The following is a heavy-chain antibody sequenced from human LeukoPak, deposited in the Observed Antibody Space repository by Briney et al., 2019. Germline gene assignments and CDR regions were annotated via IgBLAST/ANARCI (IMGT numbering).Heavy chain of an antibody. Sequence: SETLSLTCTVSGGSISRSSYYWGWIRQPPGKGLEWIGSIYYSGSTYYNPSLKSRVTISVDTSKNQFSLKLSSVTAADTAVYYCARHESRYYDFWSGYYMSWFDPWGQGTLVTVSS. CDR3: ARHESRYYDFWSGYYMSWFDP. J-gene: IGHJ5*02. V-gene: IGHV4-39*01. CDR2: IYYSGST. D-gene: IGHD3-3*01. CDR1: GGSISRSSYY.